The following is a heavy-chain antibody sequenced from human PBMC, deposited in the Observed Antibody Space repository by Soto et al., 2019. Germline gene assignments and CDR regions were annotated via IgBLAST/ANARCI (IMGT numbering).Heavy chain of an antibody. CDR2: INHSGST. D-gene: IGHD6-13*01. V-gene: IGHV4-34*01. CDR3: ARGSKQLSSRIGYGMGV. J-gene: IGHJ6*02. CDR1: GGSFSGYY. Sequence: SETLSLTCAVYGGSFSGYYWSWIRQPPGKGLEWIGGINHSGSTNYNPSLKSRVTISVDTSKNQFSLKLSSVTAADTAVYYCARGSKQLSSRIGYGMGVWGQGTTVTVSS.